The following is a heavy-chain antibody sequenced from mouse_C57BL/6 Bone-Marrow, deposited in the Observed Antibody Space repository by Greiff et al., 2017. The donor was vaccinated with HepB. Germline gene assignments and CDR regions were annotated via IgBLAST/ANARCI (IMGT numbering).Heavy chain of an antibody. CDR3: AREGWLLRGGFAY. D-gene: IGHD2-3*01. CDR1: GYTFTSYW. Sequence: VQLQQPGAELVKPGASVKMSCKASGYTFTSYWITWVKQRPGQGLGWIGDIYPGSGSTNYNEKFKSKATLTVDTSSSTAYMQLSSLTSEDSAVYYCAREGWLLRGGFAYWGQGTLVTVSA. V-gene: IGHV1-55*01. J-gene: IGHJ3*01. CDR2: IYPGSGST.